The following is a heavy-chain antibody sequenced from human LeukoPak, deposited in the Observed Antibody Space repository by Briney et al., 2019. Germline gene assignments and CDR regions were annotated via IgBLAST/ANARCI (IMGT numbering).Heavy chain of an antibody. V-gene: IGHV3-30*02. CDR2: IRYDGSNK. D-gene: IGHD3-10*01. Sequence: GGSLRLSCAASGFTFSSYGMHWVRQAPGKGLEWVAFIRYDGSNKYYADSVKGRFTISSDNSKNTLYLQMNSLRAEDTAVYYCAKDRVVRGLSSCWFDPWGQGTLVTVSS. J-gene: IGHJ5*02. CDR1: GFTFSSYG. CDR3: AKDRVVRGLSSCWFDP.